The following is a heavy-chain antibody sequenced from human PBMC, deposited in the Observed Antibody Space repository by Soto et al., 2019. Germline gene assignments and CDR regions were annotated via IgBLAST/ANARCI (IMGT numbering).Heavy chain of an antibody. J-gene: IGHJ5*01. CDR2: ISPGDSDT. V-gene: IGHV5-51*01. CDR1: SYTFTNYW. CDR3: ARLVVAATDRRWFDP. D-gene: IGHD2-15*01. Sequence: GESLKISCMGSSYTFTNYWIAWVRQMSGKGLEWMGSISPGDSDTRYSPSFQGQVTISVDKSISTAYLQWGSLKASDTAMYYCARLVVAATDRRWFDPWGQGTLVTVSS.